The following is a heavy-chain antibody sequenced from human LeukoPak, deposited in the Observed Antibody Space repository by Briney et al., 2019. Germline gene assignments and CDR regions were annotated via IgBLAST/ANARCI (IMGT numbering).Heavy chain of an antibody. CDR1: GYSISGYH. D-gene: IGHD4-17*01. J-gene: IGHJ4*02. Sequence: SETLSLTCTVSGYSISGYHWSWVRQSPVKGLEFIGYILYSGSTNYNPSLKSRVTISVDTSKNQFSLRLSSVTAADTAVYYCARVGYGDHFDYWGQGTLVTVSS. CDR2: ILYSGST. CDR3: ARVGYGDHFDY. V-gene: IGHV4-59*08.